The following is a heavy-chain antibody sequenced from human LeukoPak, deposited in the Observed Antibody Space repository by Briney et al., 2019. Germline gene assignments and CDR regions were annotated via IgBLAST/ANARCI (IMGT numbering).Heavy chain of an antibody. CDR1: GGSISSYY. Sequence: SETLSLTCTVSGGSISSYYWSWIRQPPGKGLEWIGYIYYSGSTNYNPSLKSRVTISVDTSKNQFSLKLGSVTAADTAVYYCASHYYGSGSYFKDYWGQGTLVTVSS. J-gene: IGHJ4*02. V-gene: IGHV4-59*08. D-gene: IGHD3-10*01. CDR2: IYYSGST. CDR3: ASHYYGSGSYFKDY.